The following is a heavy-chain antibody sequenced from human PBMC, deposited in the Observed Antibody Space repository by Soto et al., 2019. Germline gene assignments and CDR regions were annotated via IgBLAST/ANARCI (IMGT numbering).Heavy chain of an antibody. V-gene: IGHV5-51*01. Sequence: PGESLKISCKGSGYSFTTYWIAWVRQMPGKGLEWMGIIYPGDSDTRYSPSFQGQVTISADKSISTAYLQWSNLKASDTAIYYCARWGGAFCINGVCFTGYFDYWGQGTLVTVSS. J-gene: IGHJ4*02. D-gene: IGHD2-8*01. CDR2: IYPGDSDT. CDR3: ARWGGAFCINGVCFTGYFDY. CDR1: GYSFTTYW.